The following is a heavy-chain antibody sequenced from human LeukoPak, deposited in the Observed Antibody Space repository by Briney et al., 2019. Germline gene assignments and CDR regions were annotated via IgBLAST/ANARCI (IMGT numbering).Heavy chain of an antibody. D-gene: IGHD5-24*01. CDR3: ARLGVGDGYKRFDY. CDR1: GGTFSSYA. CDR2: IIPILGIA. V-gene: IGHV1-69*04. Sequence: GSSVKVSCKASGGTFSSYAISWVRQAPGQGLEWMGRIIPILGIANYAQKFQGRVTITADKPTSTAYMELSSLRSEDTAVYYCARLGVGDGYKRFDYWGQGTLVTVSS. J-gene: IGHJ4*02.